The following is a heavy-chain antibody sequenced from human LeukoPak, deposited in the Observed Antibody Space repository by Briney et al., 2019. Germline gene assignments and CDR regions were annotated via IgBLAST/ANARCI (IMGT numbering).Heavy chain of an antibody. CDR3: ARDSSVVGATSRYFDY. Sequence: GASGKVSCKASGGTFSSYAISWVRQAPGQGLEWMGGIIPIFGTANYAQKFQGRVTITTDESTSTAYMELSSLRSEDTAVYYCARDSSVVGATSRYFDYWGQGTLVTVSS. CDR2: IIPIFGTA. D-gene: IGHD1-26*01. V-gene: IGHV1-69*05. CDR1: GGTFSSYA. J-gene: IGHJ4*02.